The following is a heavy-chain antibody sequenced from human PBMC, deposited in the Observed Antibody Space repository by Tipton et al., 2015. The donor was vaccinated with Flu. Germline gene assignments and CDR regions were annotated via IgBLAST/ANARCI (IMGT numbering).Heavy chain of an antibody. J-gene: IGHJ6*02. CDR1: GDSVSSNSAA. D-gene: IGHD3-10*01. Sequence: LVKPTQTLSLTCAISGDSVSSNSAAWNWIRQSPSRGLEWLGRTYYRSKWYNDYAVSVKSRITINPDTSKNQFSLQLNSVTPEDTAVYYCARGYYYGSGSEHYYYGMDVWGQGTTVTVSS. CDR3: ARGYYYGSGSEHYYYGMDV. V-gene: IGHV6-1*01. CDR2: TYYRSKWYN.